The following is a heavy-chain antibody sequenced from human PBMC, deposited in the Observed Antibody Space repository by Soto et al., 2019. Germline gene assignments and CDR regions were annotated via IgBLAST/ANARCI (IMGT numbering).Heavy chain of an antibody. D-gene: IGHD3-10*01. J-gene: IGHJ4*02. CDR1: GFTFSSYG. V-gene: IGHV3-21*01. CDR2: ISSSSSYT. CDR3: SRGGKVRRYDY. Sequence: GGSLRLSCAASGFTFSSYGMNWVRQAPGKGLEWVSFISSSSSYTQYADSVEGRFTISRDNAKNSLYLQMNSLGAEDTAVYYSSRGGKVRRYDYWGQGTRVTVSS.